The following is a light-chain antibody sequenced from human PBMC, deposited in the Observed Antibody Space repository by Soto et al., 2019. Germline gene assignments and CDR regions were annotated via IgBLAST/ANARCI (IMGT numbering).Light chain of an antibody. V-gene: IGKV1-5*01. CDR2: VAS. J-gene: IGKJ1*01. CDR1: QSISSW. CDR3: QHYNSYSEA. Sequence: DIQMTQSPSSLSASVGDRVTITCRASQSISSWLAWYQQMPGKAPKLLIYVASSLQSEVPSRFSGSGSGTDFTLTITSLQPDDFATYYCQHYNSYSEAFGQGTKVDIK.